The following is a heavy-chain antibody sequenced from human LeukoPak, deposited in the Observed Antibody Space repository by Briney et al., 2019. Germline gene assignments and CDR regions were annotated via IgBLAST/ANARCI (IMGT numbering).Heavy chain of an antibody. J-gene: IGHJ4*02. D-gene: IGHD3-10*01. Sequence: GGPLRLSCAASGFTFSTYGMSWVRQAPGKGLEWVSGISGSGGASYYADSVKGRFTISRDDPHNTLYLQMNSLRAEDTAVYFCARGGVDYYGSGTYYLMYYFDYWGQGALVTVSS. CDR2: ISGSGGAS. CDR1: GFTFSTYG. CDR3: ARGGVDYYGSGTYYLMYYFDY. V-gene: IGHV3-23*01.